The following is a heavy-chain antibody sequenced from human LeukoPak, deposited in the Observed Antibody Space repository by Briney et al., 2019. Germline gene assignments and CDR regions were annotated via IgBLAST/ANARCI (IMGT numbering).Heavy chain of an antibody. CDR2: IYHSGST. CDR3: ANTPGIYTYEYYFDY. CDR1: GGSISSYY. V-gene: IGHV4-59*01. D-gene: IGHD5-18*01. Sequence: PSETLSLTCTVSGGSISSYYWSWIRQPPGKGLEWIGYIYHSGSTNYNPSLKSRVTISVDTSKNQVSLKLSSVTAADTAMYYCANTPGIYTYEYYFDYWGQGTLVTVSS. J-gene: IGHJ4*02.